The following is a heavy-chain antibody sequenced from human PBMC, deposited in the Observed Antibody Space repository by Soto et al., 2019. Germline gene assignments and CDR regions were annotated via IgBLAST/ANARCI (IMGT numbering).Heavy chain of an antibody. CDR1: GFTFSSYA. D-gene: IGHD3-3*01. CDR3: ARDAQDYYDFWSGYYNYYYYYGMDV. V-gene: IGHV3-23*01. J-gene: IGHJ6*02. Sequence: EVQLLESGGGLVQPGGSLRLSCAASGFTFSSYAMSWVRQAPGKGLEWVSAISGSGGSTYYADSVKGRFTISRDNSKNTLYLQMNSLRAEDTAVYYCARDAQDYYDFWSGYYNYYYYYGMDVWGQGTTVTVSS. CDR2: ISGSGGST.